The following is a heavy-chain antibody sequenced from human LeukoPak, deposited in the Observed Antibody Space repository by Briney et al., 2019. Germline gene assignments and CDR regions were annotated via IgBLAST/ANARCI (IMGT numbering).Heavy chain of an antibody. CDR2: TTGSGEST. CDR3: AKVLNSYQSSGYYNFFDY. Sequence: QTGGSLRFSCAASGFTFSSYALTWVRQAPGKGLEWISATTGSGESTYYADSVKGRITISRDNSKNTLYLQMNSLRADDTAIYYCAKVLNSYQSSGYYNFFDYWGRGTLVTVSS. CDR1: GFTFSSYA. V-gene: IGHV3-23*01. D-gene: IGHD3-22*01. J-gene: IGHJ4*02.